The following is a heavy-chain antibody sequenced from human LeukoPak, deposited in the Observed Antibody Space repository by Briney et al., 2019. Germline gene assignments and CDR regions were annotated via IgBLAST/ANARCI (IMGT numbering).Heavy chain of an antibody. CDR3: ARGSVGGMVTAIRY. V-gene: IGHV3-30-3*01. CDR1: GFTLSSYA. CDR2: ISYDGSNK. D-gene: IGHD2-21*02. J-gene: IGHJ4*02. Sequence: PGRSLRLSCAASGFTLSSYAMHWARQAPGKGLEWVAVISYDGSNKYYADSVKGRFTISRDNSKNTLYLQMNSLRAEGTAVYYCARGSVGGMVTAIRYWGQGTLVTVSS.